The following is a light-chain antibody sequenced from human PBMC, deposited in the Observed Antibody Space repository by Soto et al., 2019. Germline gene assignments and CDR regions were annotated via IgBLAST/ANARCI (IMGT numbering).Light chain of an antibody. CDR1: TSDIAGYNY. J-gene: IGLJ1*01. CDR2: EVT. Sequence: QSALAQPDSVSGSPGQSITISCTGTTSDIAGYNYVSWYQQHPGKAPKLLIYEVTSRASGVSHRFSGSKSGNTASLTISGLQAEDEAEYSCDSYTSASGYVVGTGNKLTVL. CDR3: DSYTSASGYV. V-gene: IGLV2-14*01.